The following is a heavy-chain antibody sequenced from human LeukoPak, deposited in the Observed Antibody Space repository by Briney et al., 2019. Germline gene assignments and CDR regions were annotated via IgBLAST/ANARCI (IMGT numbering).Heavy chain of an antibody. CDR3: ARISRSHDYDY. D-gene: IGHD6-6*01. J-gene: IGHJ4*02. Sequence: PGGSLRLSCAASGFNLSSYSMHWVRQAPGKGLEYVSAISSYGGSTYYANSVKDRFTISRDNSKNTVYLQMGSLRTKDMAVYYCARISRSHDYDYWGQGTLVTVSS. CDR2: ISSYGGST. V-gene: IGHV3-64*01. CDR1: GFNLSSYS.